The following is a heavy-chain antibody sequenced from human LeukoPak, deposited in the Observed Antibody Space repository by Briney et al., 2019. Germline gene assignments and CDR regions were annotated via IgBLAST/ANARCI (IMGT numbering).Heavy chain of an antibody. J-gene: IGHJ4*02. CDR1: GFTFSDYS. CDR3: ARGANVDTAMVTVEGFDY. D-gene: IGHD5-18*01. Sequence: GGSLRLSCAASGFTFSDYSINWVRQAPGKGLEWVSSISSSGKNIFYADSVKGRFTISRDNANNSLFLQMNSLRGEDTAVYYCARGANVDTAMVTVEGFDYWGQGTLVTVSS. CDR2: ISSSGKNI. V-gene: IGHV3-21*01.